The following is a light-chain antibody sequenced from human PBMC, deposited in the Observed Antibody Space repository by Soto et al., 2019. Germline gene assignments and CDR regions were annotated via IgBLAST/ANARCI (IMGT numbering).Light chain of an antibody. CDR1: SNDVGHFNY. CDR2: DVN. Sequence: QSALAQPASVSGSPGQSITISCTGTSNDVGHFNYVSWFQQHPGKAPKLLIFDVNNWPSGVSDRFSGSKSGNTASLTISGLQPEDEADYYCTSFTTSDTFVFGSGTKLIVL. J-gene: IGLJ1*01. V-gene: IGLV2-14*03. CDR3: TSFTTSDTFV.